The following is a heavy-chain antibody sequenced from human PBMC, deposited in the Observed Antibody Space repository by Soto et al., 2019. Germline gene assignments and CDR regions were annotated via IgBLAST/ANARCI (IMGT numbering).Heavy chain of an antibody. J-gene: IGHJ6*02. D-gene: IGHD3-16*01. V-gene: IGHV4-59*01. CDR1: GGSISGYY. CDR2: IYYSGST. CDR3: ARWDYPYYYGMDV. Sequence: SETLYLPCTDSGGSISGYYWSWIRQPPGKGLEWIGYIYYSGSTNYNPSLKGRVTISVDTSKNQFSLKLSSVTAADTAVYYCARWDYPYYYGMDVWGQGTTLTVSS.